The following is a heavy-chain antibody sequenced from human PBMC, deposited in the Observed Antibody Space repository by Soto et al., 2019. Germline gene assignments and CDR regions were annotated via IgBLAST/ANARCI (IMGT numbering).Heavy chain of an antibody. J-gene: IGHJ6*03. CDR1: GYTFTSYG. CDR3: ARDLKKSFYYYYYMDV. CDR2: ISAYNGNT. V-gene: IGHV1-18*01. Sequence: ASVKVSCKASGYTFTSYGISWVRQAPGQGLEWMGWISAYNGNTNYAQKLQGRVTMTTDTSTSTAYMELRSLRSDDTAVYYCARDLKKSFYYYYYMDVWGKGTTVTVSS.